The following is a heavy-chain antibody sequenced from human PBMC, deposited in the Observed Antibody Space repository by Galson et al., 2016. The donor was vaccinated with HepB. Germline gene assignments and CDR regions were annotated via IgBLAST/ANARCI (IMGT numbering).Heavy chain of an antibody. CDR3: ARESGDFDY. J-gene: IGHJ4*02. V-gene: IGHV3-33*01. CDR1: GFTFNSGG. CDR2: TWFDGTRE. Sequence: SLRLSCAASGFTFNSGGMHWVRQAPGKGLEWVAVTWFDGTREHYADSVKGRFTISRDNSKNTLYLQMDSLRAEDTALYYCARESGDFDYWGQGTLVTVSS. D-gene: IGHD3-10*01.